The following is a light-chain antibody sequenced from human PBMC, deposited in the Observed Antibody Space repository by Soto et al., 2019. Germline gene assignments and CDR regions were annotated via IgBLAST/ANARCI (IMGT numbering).Light chain of an antibody. Sequence: DIQMTQSPSSLSASVGDRVTITCRASQGVANYLGWYQQKPGKVPKALIYGVSTLQSGVPSRFSGSGSDTDFTLTISSLQPEDAATYYCQHYRSAQMTFGQGTKGEIK. CDR1: QGVANY. V-gene: IGKV1-27*01. CDR2: GVS. J-gene: IGKJ1*01. CDR3: QHYRSAQMT.